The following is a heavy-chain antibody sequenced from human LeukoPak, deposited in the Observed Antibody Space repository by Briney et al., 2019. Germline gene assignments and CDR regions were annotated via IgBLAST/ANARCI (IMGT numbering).Heavy chain of an antibody. J-gene: IGHJ4*02. CDR3: ARVVGAMDY. Sequence: PGRSLRLSCAASGFTFSSYGMHWVRQAPGKGLEWVAFISYDGSNKYYADSVKGRLTISRDNSKNTLYLQMNSLRAEDTAVYYCARVVGAMDYWGQGTLVTVSS. CDR1: GFTFSSYG. D-gene: IGHD1-26*01. V-gene: IGHV3-30*03. CDR2: ISYDGSNK.